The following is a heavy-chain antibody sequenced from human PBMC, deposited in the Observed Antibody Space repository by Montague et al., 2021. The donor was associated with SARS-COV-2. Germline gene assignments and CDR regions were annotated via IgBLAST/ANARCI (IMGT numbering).Heavy chain of an antibody. CDR3: ARLSYDILAGYFIPNWFDP. CDR1: GGSISSSSYY. V-gene: IGHV4-39*01. D-gene: IGHD3-9*01. J-gene: IGHJ5*02. CDR2: IYYSGST. Sequence: SETLSLTCTVSGGSISSSSYYWGWLRQPPGKGLEWIGSIYYSGSTYYNPSLKSRVTISVDTSKNQFSLKLSSVTAADTAVYYCARLSYDILAGYFIPNWFDPWGQGTLVTVSS.